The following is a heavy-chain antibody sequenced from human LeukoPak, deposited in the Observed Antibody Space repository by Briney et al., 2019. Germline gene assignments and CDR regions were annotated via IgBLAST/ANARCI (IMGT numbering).Heavy chain of an antibody. CDR1: GFTFSSYA. Sequence: PGRSLRLSCAASGFTFSSYAMHWVRQAPGKGLEWVAVISYDGSNKYYADSVKGRFTISRDNSKNTLYLQMNSLRAEDTAVYYCARVTENWTPGFDYWGQGTLVTVSS. D-gene: IGHD1-1*01. V-gene: IGHV3-30*01. CDR3: ARVTENWTPGFDY. J-gene: IGHJ4*02. CDR2: ISYDGSNK.